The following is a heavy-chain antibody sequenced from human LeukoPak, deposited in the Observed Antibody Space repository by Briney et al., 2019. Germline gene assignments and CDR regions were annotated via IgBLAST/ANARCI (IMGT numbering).Heavy chain of an antibody. J-gene: IGHJ5*02. Sequence: SGGSLRLSCAVSGFTLSSNSMSWIRQAPGKGLEWVSSISGSGGNTIYADSLKGRFTISRDNSKNTVYMQLNSLRAEDTAVYYCAKVKKRGRFAPWGQGTLVTVSS. V-gene: IGHV3-23*01. CDR1: GFTLSSNS. CDR3: AKVKKRGRFAP. CDR2: ISGSGGNT. D-gene: IGHD3-10*01.